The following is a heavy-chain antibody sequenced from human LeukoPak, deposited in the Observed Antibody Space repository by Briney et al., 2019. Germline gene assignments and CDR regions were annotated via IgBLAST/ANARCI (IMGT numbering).Heavy chain of an antibody. J-gene: IGHJ4*02. CDR2: IGGRSNDI. CDR1: GFTFSDYN. Sequence: PGGSLRLSCAASGFTFSDYNMIWVRQAPGKGRGWVSFIGGRSNDIFYADSVKGRFTISRDNAKNSLYLQMNSLRAEDAAMYYCLRGHSVYDFRVYWGQGTLVTVSS. V-gene: IGHV3-48*01. CDR3: LRGHSVYDFRVY. D-gene: IGHD5/OR15-5a*01.